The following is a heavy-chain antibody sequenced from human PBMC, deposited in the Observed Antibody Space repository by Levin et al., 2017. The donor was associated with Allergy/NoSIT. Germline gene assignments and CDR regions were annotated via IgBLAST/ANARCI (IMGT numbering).Heavy chain of an antibody. D-gene: IGHD6-13*01. CDR1: GGSISSGGYY. CDR3: ARVGDSSSRIKYYFDY. CDR2: IYYSGST. J-gene: IGHJ4*02. Sequence: PSETLSLTCTVSGGSISSGGYYWSWIRQHPGKGLEWIGYIYYSGSTYYNPSLKSRVTISVDTSKNQFSLRLSSVTAADTAVYYCARVGDSSSRIKYYFDYWGQGTLVTVSS. V-gene: IGHV4-31*02.